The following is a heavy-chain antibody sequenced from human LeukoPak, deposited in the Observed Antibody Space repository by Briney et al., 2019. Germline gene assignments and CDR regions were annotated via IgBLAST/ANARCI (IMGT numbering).Heavy chain of an antibody. CDR1: GFTFSSYA. CDR3: AKVQTRGLSSSWYPGWFDP. D-gene: IGHD6-13*01. V-gene: IGHV3-23*01. Sequence: PGGSLRLSCAASGFTFSSYAMSWVRQAPGKGLEWVSAISGSGGSTYYADSVKGRFTISRDDSKNTLYLQMNSLRAEDTAVYYCAKVQTRGLSSSWYPGWFDPWSQGTLVTVSS. CDR2: ISGSGGST. J-gene: IGHJ5*02.